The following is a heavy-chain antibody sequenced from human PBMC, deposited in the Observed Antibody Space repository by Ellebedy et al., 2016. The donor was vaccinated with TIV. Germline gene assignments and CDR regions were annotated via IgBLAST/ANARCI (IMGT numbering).Heavy chain of an antibody. V-gene: IGHV3-7*01. CDR1: GFTFSNYW. CDR3: ARSPATGTVDY. CDR2: INQAGSEE. J-gene: IGHJ4*02. D-gene: IGHD6-13*01. Sequence: GGSLRLXXAASGFTFSNYWMSWVRQAPGKGPEWVANINQAGSEEYYVDSVKGRFTISRDNGKNSLFLQMNSLRAEDTALYYCARSPATGTVDYWGQGTLVTVSS.